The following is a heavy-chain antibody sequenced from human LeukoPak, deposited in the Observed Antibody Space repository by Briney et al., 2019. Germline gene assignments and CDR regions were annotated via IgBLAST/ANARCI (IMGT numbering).Heavy chain of an antibody. CDR2: INPNTGGT. D-gene: IGHD3-10*01. CDR1: GYTFTDFY. V-gene: IGHV1-2*02. J-gene: IGHJ6*03. Sequence: ASVKVSCKASGYTFTDFYMLWVRQAPGQGLEWMGWINPNTGGTDYAQKFQGRVTMTRDTSTSTAYMELSRLRSDDMAVYHCARGHGSYYYYMDVWGMGTTVTVSS. CDR3: ARGHGSYYYYMDV.